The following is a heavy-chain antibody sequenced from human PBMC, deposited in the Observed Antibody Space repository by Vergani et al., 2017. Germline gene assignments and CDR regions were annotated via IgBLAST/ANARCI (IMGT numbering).Heavy chain of an antibody. CDR3: TTGVDYGDYVFAFDI. CDR1: GFTFSNAW. Sequence: VQLVQSGGGLVKPGGSLRLSCAASGFTFSNAWMSWVRQAPGKGLEWVGRIKSKTDGGTTDYAAPVKGRFTISRDDSKNTLYLQMNSLKTEDTAVYYCTTGVDYGDYVFAFDIWGQGTMVTVSS. V-gene: IGHV3-15*01. D-gene: IGHD4-17*01. J-gene: IGHJ3*02. CDR2: IKSKTDGGTT.